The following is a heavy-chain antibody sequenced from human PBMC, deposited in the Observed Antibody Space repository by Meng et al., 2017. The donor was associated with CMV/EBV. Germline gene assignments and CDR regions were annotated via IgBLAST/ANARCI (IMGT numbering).Heavy chain of an antibody. J-gene: IGHJ4*02. D-gene: IGHD4-17*01. V-gene: IGHV3-7*02. CDR2: IGKDGSDI. CDR3: RLGHYSQD. Sequence: GSWGGLVRPGGALRLSCGASGFTLSSYWMTWVRQSPGKGLEWVANIGKDGSDIYYVDSVKGRFTISRDNAKNSLYLQVNNLRAEDMAVYYCRLGHYSQDWGQGTLVTVSS. CDR1: GFTLSSYW.